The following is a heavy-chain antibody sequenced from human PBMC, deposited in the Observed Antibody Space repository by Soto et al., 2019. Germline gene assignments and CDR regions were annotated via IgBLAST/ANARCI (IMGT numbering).Heavy chain of an antibody. V-gene: IGHV4-59*12. CDR2: IYYNVNT. CDR3: ATLPPRVVVSVIPIPT. Sequence: PSETLSLTCTVSGGSISSYYWSWIRQPPGKGLEWIGYIYYNVNTNYNPSLKSRVTISVDTSKNHFSLKLSSVTAADTAVYYCATLPPRVVVSVIPIPTWGQGTQVTVSS. D-gene: IGHD3-22*01. J-gene: IGHJ4*02. CDR1: GGSISSYY.